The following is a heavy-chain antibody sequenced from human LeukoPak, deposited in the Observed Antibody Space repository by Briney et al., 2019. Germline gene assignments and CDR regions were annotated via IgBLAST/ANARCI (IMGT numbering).Heavy chain of an antibody. J-gene: IGHJ6*04. Sequence: GSLRLSCAASGFTFSNYNMIWVRQAPGKGLEWVSSITSSSSYIYYADSVKGRFTISRDNAKNSLYLQMNSLRAEDTAVYYCAELGITMIGGVWGKGTTVTISS. CDR3: AELGITMIGGV. D-gene: IGHD3-10*02. CDR2: ITSSSSYI. V-gene: IGHV3-21*01. CDR1: GFTFSNYN.